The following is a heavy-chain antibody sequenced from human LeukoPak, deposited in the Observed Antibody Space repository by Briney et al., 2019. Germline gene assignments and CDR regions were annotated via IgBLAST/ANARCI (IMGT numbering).Heavy chain of an antibody. CDR2: ISGSSGII. V-gene: IGHV3-48*01. CDR3: ARGPFDY. CDR1: GFTFNTYT. J-gene: IGHJ4*02. Sequence: GGSLRLSCAASGFTFNTYTMNWVRQAPGKGLEWVSYISGSSGIIDYADSVKGRFTISRDNSKNTLYLQMNSLRAEDTAVYYCARGPFDYWGQGTLVTVSS.